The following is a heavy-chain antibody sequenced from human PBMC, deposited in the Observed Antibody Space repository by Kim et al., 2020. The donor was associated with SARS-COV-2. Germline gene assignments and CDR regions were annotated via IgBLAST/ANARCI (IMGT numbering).Heavy chain of an antibody. D-gene: IGHD3-10*01. CDR3: ARVYYGSGSYYNDY. Sequence: SETLSLTCAVYGGSFSGYYWSWIRQPPGKGLEWIGEINHSGSTNYNPSLKSRVTISVDTSKNQFSLKLSSVTAADTAVYYCARVYYGSGSYYNDYWGQGTLVTVSS. CDR1: GGSFSGYY. CDR2: INHSGST. J-gene: IGHJ4*02. V-gene: IGHV4-34*01.